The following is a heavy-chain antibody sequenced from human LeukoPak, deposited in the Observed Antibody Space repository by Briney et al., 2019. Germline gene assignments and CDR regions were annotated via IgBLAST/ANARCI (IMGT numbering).Heavy chain of an antibody. J-gene: IGHJ3*02. CDR1: GFTFSSYA. V-gene: IGHV3-30-3*01. CDR2: ISYDGSNK. D-gene: IGHD3-22*01. CDR3: ASSGSSGFHDAFDI. Sequence: GGSLRLSCAASGFTFSSYAMHWVRQAPGKGLEWVAVISYDGSNKYYADSVKGRFTISRDNSKNTLYLQMNSLRAEDTAVYYCASSGSSGFHDAFDIWGQGTMVTVSS.